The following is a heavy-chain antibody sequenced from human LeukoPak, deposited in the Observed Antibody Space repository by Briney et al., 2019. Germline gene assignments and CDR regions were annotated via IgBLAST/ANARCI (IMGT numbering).Heavy chain of an antibody. D-gene: IGHD3-9*01. CDR3: ARDSPDTSIRYFDWVIDQ. J-gene: IGHJ4*02. V-gene: IGHV3-21*01. CDR2: ISSSSSYI. Sequence: GRSLRLSCAASVFTFSSYSMNWVRHAPGKGLEWGSSISSSSSYIYYADSVKGRFTISRDNAKNSLYLQMNSLRAEDTAVYYCARDSPDTSIRYFDWVIDQWGQGTPVTVSS. CDR1: VFTFSSYS.